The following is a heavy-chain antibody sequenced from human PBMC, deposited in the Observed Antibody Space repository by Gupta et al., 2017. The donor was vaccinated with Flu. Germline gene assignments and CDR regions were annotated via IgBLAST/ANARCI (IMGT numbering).Heavy chain of an antibody. V-gene: IGHV4-59*01. CDR2: IYYSGST. CDR3: ARHDYGDYGYLFDY. CDR1: GGSISSYY. D-gene: IGHD4-17*01. Sequence: QVQLQESGPGLVKPSETLSLTCTVSGGSISSYYWSWIRQPPGKGLEWIGYIYYSGSTNYNPSLKSRVTISVDTSKNQFSLKLSSVTAADTAVYYCARHDYGDYGYLFDYWGQGTLVTVSS. J-gene: IGHJ4*02.